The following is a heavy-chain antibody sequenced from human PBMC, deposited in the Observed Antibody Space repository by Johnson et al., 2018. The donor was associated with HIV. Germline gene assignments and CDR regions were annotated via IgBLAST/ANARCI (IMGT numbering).Heavy chain of an antibody. CDR1: GFTFSSYA. J-gene: IGHJ3*02. V-gene: IGHV3-30*04. D-gene: IGHD3-10*01. Sequence: QVQLVESGGGVVQPGRSMRLSCAASGFTFSSYAMHWVRQAPGKGLEWVAVISYDGSNKYYADSVKGRFTISRDNSKNTLYLQLNSLRAEDTAVYYCAKQYGSGLTGAFDIWGQGTMVTVSS. CDR2: ISYDGSNK. CDR3: AKQYGSGLTGAFDI.